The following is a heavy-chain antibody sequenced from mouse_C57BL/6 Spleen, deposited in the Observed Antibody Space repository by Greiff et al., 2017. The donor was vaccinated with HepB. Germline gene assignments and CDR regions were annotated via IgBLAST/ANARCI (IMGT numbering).Heavy chain of an antibody. J-gene: IGHJ2*01. Sequence: QVQLQQPGAELVKPGASVKSSCKASGYTFTSYWMHWVKQRPGQGLEWIGMIHPNSGSTNYNEKFKSKATLTVDKSSSTAYMQLSSLTSEDSAVYYCARRPLYYGLDYWGQGTTLTVSS. CDR2: IHPNSGST. CDR1: GYTFTSYW. CDR3: ARRPLYYGLDY. V-gene: IGHV1-64*01. D-gene: IGHD2-1*01.